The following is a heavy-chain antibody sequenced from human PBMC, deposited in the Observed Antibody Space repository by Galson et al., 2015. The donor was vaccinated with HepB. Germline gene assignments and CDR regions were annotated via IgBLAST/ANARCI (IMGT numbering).Heavy chain of an antibody. V-gene: IGHV5-51*01. CDR2: IYPGDSDT. CDR3: TRLGYCGGVSCYQRGYFDS. CDR1: GYSFTDYW. Sequence: QSGAEVKKPGESLKISCKGSGYSFTDYWIGWVRQMPGKGLEWMGIIYPGDSDTRYSPSFQGQVTISADESISTAYLQWSGLKASDTAMYYCTRLGYCGGVSCYQRGYFDSWGQGTLVIVSS. J-gene: IGHJ4*02. D-gene: IGHD2-15*01.